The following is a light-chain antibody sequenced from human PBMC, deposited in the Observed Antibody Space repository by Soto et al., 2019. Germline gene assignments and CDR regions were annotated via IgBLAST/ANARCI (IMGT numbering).Light chain of an antibody. Sequence: EICLTQSPGTLALSPGQRATPSCRASQSVKSRLPWYQHKTPQATRLLISGASNRASGIPARFSACGSGTDFPLTISRVDHADFAFDYCQQYFTSPLTCGQGTRLEIK. CDR1: QSVKSR. V-gene: IGKV3-20*01. CDR2: GAS. CDR3: QQYFTSPLT. J-gene: IGKJ5*01.